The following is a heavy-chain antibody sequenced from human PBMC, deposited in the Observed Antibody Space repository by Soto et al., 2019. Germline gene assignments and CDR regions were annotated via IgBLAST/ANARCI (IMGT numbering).Heavy chain of an antibody. CDR2: INHSGST. D-gene: IGHD5-12*01. CDR1: CGSFSGYY. Sequence: SETLSLTCAVYCGSFSGYYWSWIRQPPGKGLEWIGEINHSGSTNYNPSLKSRVTISVDTSKNQFSLKLSSVTAADTAVYYCARVADGYNPSRPQVFDYWGQGTLVTVS. V-gene: IGHV4-34*01. J-gene: IGHJ4*02. CDR3: ARVADGYNPSRPQVFDY.